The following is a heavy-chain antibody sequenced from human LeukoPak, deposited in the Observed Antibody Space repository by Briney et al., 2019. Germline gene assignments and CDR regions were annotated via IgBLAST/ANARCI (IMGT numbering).Heavy chain of an antibody. D-gene: IGHD1-26*01. CDR1: GGSISGYY. V-gene: IGHV4-59*01. CDR3: ASRVSYSGGFQY. CDR2: IYYTGST. Sequence: PSETLSLTCTVSGGSISGYYWSWIRQPPGKGLDWLGYIYYTGSTNYNPSLKSRVTISVDTSKNHFSPRLSSVTAADTAVYYCASRVSYSGGFQYWGQGTLVTVSS. J-gene: IGHJ4*02.